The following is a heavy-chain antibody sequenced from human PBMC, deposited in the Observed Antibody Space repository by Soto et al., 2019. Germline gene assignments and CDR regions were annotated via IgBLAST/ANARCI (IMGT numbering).Heavy chain of an antibody. D-gene: IGHD6-19*01. CDR1: GYTFTSYA. CDR2: INAYNGNT. V-gene: IGHV1-3*01. CDR3: ARLTSEYSSGWHYYYYYYMDV. J-gene: IGHJ6*03. Sequence: GASVKVSCKASGYTFTSYAMHWVRQAPGQRLEWMGWINAYNGNTKYSQKLQGRVTMTTDTSTSTAYMELRSLRSDDTAVYYCARLTSEYSSGWHYYYYYYMDVWGKGTTVTVSS.